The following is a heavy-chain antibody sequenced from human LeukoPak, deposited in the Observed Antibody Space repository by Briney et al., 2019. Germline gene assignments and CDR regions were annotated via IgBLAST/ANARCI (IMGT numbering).Heavy chain of an antibody. CDR1: GGSFSDYY. CDR3: ARRDCSSSSCYLYY. Sequence: KPSETLSLTCAVYGGSFSDYYWSWIRQPPGKGLEWIGEINHSGSTNYNPSLKSRVTISVDTSKNQISLKLSSVTAADTAVYYCARRDCSSSSCYLYYWGQGILVTVSS. D-gene: IGHD2-2*01. J-gene: IGHJ4*02. V-gene: IGHV4-34*01. CDR2: INHSGST.